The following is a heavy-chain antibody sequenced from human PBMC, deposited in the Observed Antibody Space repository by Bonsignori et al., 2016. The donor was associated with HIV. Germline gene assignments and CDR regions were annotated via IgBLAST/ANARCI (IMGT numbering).Heavy chain of an antibody. D-gene: IGHD3-3*01. CDR3: ARGSYYDFWSGQVTDDAFDI. Sequence: WVRQAPGQGLEWMGIINPSGGSTSYAQKFQGRVTMTRDTSTSTVYMELSSLRSEDTAVYYCARGSYYDFWSGQVTDDAFDIWGQGTMVTVSS. J-gene: IGHJ3*02. V-gene: IGHV1-46*01. CDR2: INPSGGST.